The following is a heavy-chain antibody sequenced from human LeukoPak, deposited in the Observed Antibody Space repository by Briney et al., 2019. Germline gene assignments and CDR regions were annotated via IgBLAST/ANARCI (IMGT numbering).Heavy chain of an antibody. CDR1: GFTFSTYS. J-gene: IGHJ4*02. Sequence: GGSLRLSCAASGFTFSTYSMNWVRQAPGKGLEWVSSISSSSSYMSYADSAKGRFTISRDNAKNSLYLQVNSLRAEDTAVYYCVRVVPGTGSLDFWGQGALVTVSS. CDR3: VRVVPGTGSLDF. CDR2: ISSSSSYM. D-gene: IGHD1-1*01. V-gene: IGHV3-21*01.